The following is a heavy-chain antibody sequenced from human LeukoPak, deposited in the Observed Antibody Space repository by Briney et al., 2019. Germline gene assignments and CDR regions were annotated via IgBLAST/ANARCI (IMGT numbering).Heavy chain of an antibody. V-gene: IGHV3-21*01. CDR1: GFTFSSYS. CDR3: ARDPSTAMVFDP. Sequence: GRSLRLSCAASGFTFSSYSMNWVRQAPGKGLEWVSSISSSSSYIYYADSVKGRFTISRDNAKNSLYLQLNSLRAEDTAVYYCARDPSTAMVFDPWGQGTLVTVSS. CDR2: ISSSSSYI. D-gene: IGHD5-18*01. J-gene: IGHJ5*02.